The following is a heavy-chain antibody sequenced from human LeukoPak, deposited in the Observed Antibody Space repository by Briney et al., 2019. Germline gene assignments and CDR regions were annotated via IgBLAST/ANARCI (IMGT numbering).Heavy chain of an antibody. V-gene: IGHV3-48*03. CDR3: ARDSHKFDSSGYYPDAFDI. CDR1: GLTFSSYE. J-gene: IGHJ3*02. D-gene: IGHD3-22*01. Sequence: GGSLRLSCAASGLTFSSYEMNWVRQAPGRGLEWVSYISGSGSSIYYADSVKGRFTISRDNAKKSLYLQMHSLRAEDTAVYYCARDSHKFDSSGYYPDAFDIWGQGTMVTVSS. CDR2: ISGSGSSI.